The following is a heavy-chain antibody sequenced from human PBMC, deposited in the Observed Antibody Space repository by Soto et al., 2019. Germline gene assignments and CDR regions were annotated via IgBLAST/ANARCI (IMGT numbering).Heavy chain of an antibody. D-gene: IGHD3-16*01. CDR1: GYSISSSNW. CDR2: IYYSGTT. CDR3: GRRGNQEPIVY. J-gene: IGHJ4*02. Sequence: QVQLQESGPGLVKPSDTLSLTCAVSGYSISSSNWWGWIRQPPGKGLEWIGYIYYSGTTYYNPSPKSRVSTSVDKSKNRFSPKETSVTAVDTAAFYCGRRGNQEPIVYWGQGTPFTASS. V-gene: IGHV4-28*01.